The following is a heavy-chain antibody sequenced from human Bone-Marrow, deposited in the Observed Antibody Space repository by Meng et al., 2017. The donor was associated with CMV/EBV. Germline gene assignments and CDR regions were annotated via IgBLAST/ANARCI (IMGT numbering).Heavy chain of an antibody. Sequence: GGSLRLSCAASGFTFSTYWMHWVRQVPGKGLVWVSRISSDGSSTRSYADSVKGRFTISRDNAKNTLYLQMNSLRAEDTAVYYCASHHNWNYLLYWGQGTLVTVSS. CDR2: ISSDGSSTR. CDR1: GFTFSTYW. CDR3: ASHHNWNYLLY. D-gene: IGHD1-7*01. J-gene: IGHJ4*02. V-gene: IGHV3-74*01.